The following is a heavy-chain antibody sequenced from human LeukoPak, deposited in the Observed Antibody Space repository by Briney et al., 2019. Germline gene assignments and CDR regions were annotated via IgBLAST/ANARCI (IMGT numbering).Heavy chain of an antibody. Sequence: GGSLRLSCAASGFTFSSYGMHWVRQAPGKGLEWVAFIRHDGSNKYYADSVKGRFTISRDNSKNTLYLQMNSLRAEDTAVYYCAKDIGYNWNVGFDPWGQGTLVTVSS. D-gene: IGHD1-20*01. J-gene: IGHJ5*02. CDR3: AKDIGYNWNVGFDP. CDR2: IRHDGSNK. V-gene: IGHV3-30*02. CDR1: GFTFSSYG.